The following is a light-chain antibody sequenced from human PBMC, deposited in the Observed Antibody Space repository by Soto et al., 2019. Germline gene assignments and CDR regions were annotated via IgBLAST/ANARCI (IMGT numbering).Light chain of an antibody. CDR3: TSYTSSTTLGEV. Sequence: QSVLTQPASVSGSPGQSITISCTGTSSDVGGYNFVSWYQHHPGKAPKLIIYEVSHRPSGVSNRFSGSKSGNTASLTISGLQAEDEADYYCTSYTSSTTLGEVFGTGTKVTVL. J-gene: IGLJ1*01. V-gene: IGLV2-14*01. CDR1: SSDVGGYNF. CDR2: EVS.